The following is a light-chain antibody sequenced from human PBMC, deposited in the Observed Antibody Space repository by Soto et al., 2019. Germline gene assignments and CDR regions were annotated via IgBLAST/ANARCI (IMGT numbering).Light chain of an antibody. J-gene: IGKJ1*01. CDR1: QYIRVD. V-gene: IGKV1-6*01. Sequence: SQSPSSLSAAVGDRVTITCRASQYIRVDLSWYQQKPGRVPKVLIYAASTLQSGVPSRFSGSGSGTDFTLTISSLQPEDFATYYCLQDYNYPWTFGQGTKVDIK. CDR3: LQDYNYPWT. CDR2: AAS.